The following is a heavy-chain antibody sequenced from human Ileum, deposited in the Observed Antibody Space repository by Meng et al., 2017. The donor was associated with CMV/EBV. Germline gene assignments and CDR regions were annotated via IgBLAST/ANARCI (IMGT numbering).Heavy chain of an antibody. CDR1: GGSFTGYY. CDR3: ARGLASGWPDY. Sequence: QVQLQQWGAGLLQPSETLSLTCAVFGGSFTGYYWSWFRQSPGTGLEWIGEITHSGRTSYNLSLKSRVTISVDMSKYQFSLKLTSVTAADTAIYYCARGLASGWPDYWGQGTLVTVSS. CDR2: ITHSGRT. J-gene: IGHJ4*02. D-gene: IGHD3-10*01. V-gene: IGHV4-34*01.